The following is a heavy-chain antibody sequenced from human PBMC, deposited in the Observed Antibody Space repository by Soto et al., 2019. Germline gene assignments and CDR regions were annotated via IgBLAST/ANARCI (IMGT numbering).Heavy chain of an antibody. V-gene: IGHV3-23*01. CDR3: AKDVVPAAHYYYYMDV. Sequence: PGGSLRLSCAASGFTFSSYAMSWVRQAPGKGLEWVSAISGSGGSTYYADSVKGRFTISRDNSKNTLYLQMNSLRAEDTAVYYCAKDVVPAAHYYYYMDVWGKGITVTVSS. J-gene: IGHJ6*03. CDR2: ISGSGGST. D-gene: IGHD2-2*01. CDR1: GFTFSSYA.